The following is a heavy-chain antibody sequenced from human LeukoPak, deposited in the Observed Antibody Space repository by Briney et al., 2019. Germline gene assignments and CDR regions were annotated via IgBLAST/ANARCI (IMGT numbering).Heavy chain of an antibody. CDR1: GYTFTSYG. J-gene: IGHJ4*02. CDR2: ISAYNGNT. CDR3: ARGVNYDFWSGAYYFDY. Sequence: GASVKVSCKASGYTFTSYGISWVRQAPGQGLEWMGWISAYNGNTNYAQKLQGRVTMTTDTSTSTAYMELRSLRPDDTAVYYCARGVNYDFWSGAYYFDYWGQGTLVTVSS. V-gene: IGHV1-18*01. D-gene: IGHD3-3*01.